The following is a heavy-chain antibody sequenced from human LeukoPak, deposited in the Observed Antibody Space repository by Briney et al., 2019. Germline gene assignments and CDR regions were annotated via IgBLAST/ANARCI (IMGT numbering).Heavy chain of an antibody. V-gene: IGHV3-23*01. CDR1: GFTFSSYA. CDR2: ISGSGGST. J-gene: IGHJ4*02. CDR3: AKGGRGYFDY. Sequence: PGGSLRLSCAASGFTFSSYAMSWVRPAPGEGLEWVSAISGSGGSTYYADSAKGRFTISRDNSKNTLYLQMNSLRAEDTAVYYCAKGGRGYFDYWGQGTLVTVSS. D-gene: IGHD3-10*01.